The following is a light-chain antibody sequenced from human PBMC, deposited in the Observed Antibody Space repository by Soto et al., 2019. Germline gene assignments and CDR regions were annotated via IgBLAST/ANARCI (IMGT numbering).Light chain of an antibody. Sequence: QSALTQPPSASESPGQSVPISCTGTSSDVGGYNYVSWYQQHPGKAPKLMIYEVSKRPSGVPDRFSGSKSGNTASLTVSGLQAEDEADYYCSSYAGSNNFGVFGTGTKVTVL. V-gene: IGLV2-8*01. CDR1: SSDVGGYNY. J-gene: IGLJ1*01. CDR3: SSYAGSNNFGV. CDR2: EVS.